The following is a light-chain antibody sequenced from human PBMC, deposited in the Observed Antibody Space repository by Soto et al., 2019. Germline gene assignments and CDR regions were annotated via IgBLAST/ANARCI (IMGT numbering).Light chain of an antibody. CDR3: QQYLSYPWT. V-gene: IGKV1-5*03. CDR2: MAS. J-gene: IGKJ1*01. CDR1: QTINRW. Sequence: DIQMTQSPSNLSASVGDTVIITCRASQTINRWLAWYQQKSGKAPKVLIYMASNLERGAPSRFSGSGSGTEFTLTISNLQPDDFATYYCQQYLSYPWTFGQGTKVEIK.